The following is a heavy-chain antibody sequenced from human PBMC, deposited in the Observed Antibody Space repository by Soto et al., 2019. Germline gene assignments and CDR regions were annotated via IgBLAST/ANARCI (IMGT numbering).Heavy chain of an antibody. Sequence: ASVKVSCKTSGYTFTDQGIDWVRQSPGQGLEWVGWVSSYNGNTNYAYNLKDRVIMTTDASTSTAYMELRGLRSDDTAVYYCAREVEGSYSPADFWGQGTPVTV. CDR1: GYTFTDQG. V-gene: IGHV1-18*01. D-gene: IGHD3-10*01. J-gene: IGHJ4*02. CDR3: AREVEGSYSPADF. CDR2: VSSYNGNT.